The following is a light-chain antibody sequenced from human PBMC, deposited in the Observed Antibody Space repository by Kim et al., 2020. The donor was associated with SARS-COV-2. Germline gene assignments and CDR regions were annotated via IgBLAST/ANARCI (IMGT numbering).Light chain of an antibody. CDR2: SNT. V-gene: IGLV1-40*01. J-gene: IGLJ1*01. CDR1: SSNIRAGYE. Sequence: RVTNSCPGRSSNIRAGYEVPWYQQLPGTAPKLVIYSNTNRPSGIPDRFSGSKSGNSASLAITGLLAADEADYYCQAYDSGLGGSVFGTGTKVTVL. CDR3: QAYDSGLGGSV.